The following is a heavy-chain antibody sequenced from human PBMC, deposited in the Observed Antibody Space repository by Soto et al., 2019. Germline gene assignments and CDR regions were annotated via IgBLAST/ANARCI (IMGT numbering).Heavy chain of an antibody. V-gene: IGHV4-34*01. Sequence: SETLSLTCAVYGGSFSGYYWSWIRQPPGKGLEWIGEINHSGSTNYNPSLKSRVTISVDTSKNQFSLKLSSVTAADTAVYYCARGLGCGTAMGDYYYYGMDVWGQGTTVTVSS. J-gene: IGHJ6*02. D-gene: IGHD5-18*01. CDR2: INHSGST. CDR1: GGSFSGYY. CDR3: ARGLGCGTAMGDYYYYGMDV.